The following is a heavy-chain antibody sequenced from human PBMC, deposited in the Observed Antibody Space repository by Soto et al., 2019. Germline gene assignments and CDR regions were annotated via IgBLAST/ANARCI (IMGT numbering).Heavy chain of an antibody. CDR3: AGSVGGGFDY. D-gene: IGHD3-16*01. Sequence: EVQLVESGGGLVQPGGSLRLSCAASGFTVSSNYMSWVRQAPGKGLEWVSVVYIGGNTYYAESVEDRFTISRDNFQNLRYLQMDSLRAEEKAVYYCAGSVGGGFDYWGQGTLVTVSS. V-gene: IGHV3-66*01. J-gene: IGHJ4*02. CDR2: VYIGGNT. CDR1: GFTVSSNY.